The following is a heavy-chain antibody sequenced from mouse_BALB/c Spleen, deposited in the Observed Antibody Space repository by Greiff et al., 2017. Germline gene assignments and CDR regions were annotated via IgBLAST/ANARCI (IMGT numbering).Heavy chain of an antibody. Sequence: LKQPGSELVRPGASVKLSCKASGYTFTSYWMHWVKQRHGQGLEWIGNIYPGSGSTNYDEKFKDKATLTVDKSSSTAYMQLSSPTSEDSAVYYCARGGYGPYYAMDYWGQGTSVTVSA. CDR1: GYTFTSYW. D-gene: IGHD1-1*02. CDR2: IYPGSGST. CDR3: ARGGYGPYYAMDY. V-gene: IGHV1S22*01. J-gene: IGHJ4*01.